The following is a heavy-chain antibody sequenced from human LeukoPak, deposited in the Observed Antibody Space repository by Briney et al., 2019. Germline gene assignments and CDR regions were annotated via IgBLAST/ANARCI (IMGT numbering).Heavy chain of an antibody. J-gene: IGHJ4*02. CDR1: GFTFSSYG. D-gene: IGHD4-17*01. V-gene: IGHV3-30*03. Sequence: GRSLRLSCAASGFTFSSYGMHWVRQAPGKGLEWVAVISYDGSNKYYAESVKGRFTISRDNSKNTLYLQVNSLRAEDTAVYSCARDAYGDYYFDSWGQGTLVTVSS. CDR2: ISYDGSNK. CDR3: ARDAYGDYYFDS.